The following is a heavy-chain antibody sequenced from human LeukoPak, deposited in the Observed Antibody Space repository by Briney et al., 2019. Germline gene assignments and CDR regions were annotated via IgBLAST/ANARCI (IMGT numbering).Heavy chain of an antibody. Sequence: GGSLRLSCAASGFTFSSYAMSWVRQAPGKGLEWVSAISGSGDRIYYADSVKGRFTISRDNSENTLYLQMNSLRADDTAVYYCTKAGGGSGWYGAYWGQGTLVTFSS. CDR1: GFTFSSYA. J-gene: IGHJ4*02. CDR2: ISGSGDRI. CDR3: TKAGGGSGWYGAY. D-gene: IGHD6-19*01. V-gene: IGHV3-23*01.